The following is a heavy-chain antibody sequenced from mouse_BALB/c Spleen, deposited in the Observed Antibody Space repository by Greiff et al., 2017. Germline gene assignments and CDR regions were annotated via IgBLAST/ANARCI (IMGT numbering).Heavy chain of an antibody. J-gene: IGHJ2*01. Sequence: EVKLVESGPSLVKPSQTLSLTCSVTGDSITSGYWNWIRKFPGNKLEYMGYISYSGSTYYNPSLKSRISITRDTSKNQYYLQLNSVTTEDTATYYCARGDGYYPYYFDYWGQGTTLTVSS. D-gene: IGHD2-3*01. V-gene: IGHV3-8*02. CDR1: GDSITSGY. CDR3: ARGDGYYPYYFDY. CDR2: ISYSGST.